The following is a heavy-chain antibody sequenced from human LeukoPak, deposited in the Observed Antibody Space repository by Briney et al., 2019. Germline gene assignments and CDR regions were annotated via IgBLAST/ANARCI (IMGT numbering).Heavy chain of an antibody. D-gene: IGHD6-19*01. J-gene: IGHJ4*02. V-gene: IGHV1-46*01. CDR2: IYPSGGST. CDR1: GYTLTTYY. Sequence: GASVKVSCKASGYTLTTYYMHWLRQAPGQGLEWMGIIYPSGGSTSYAQRFQGRVTMTRDMSTNTIYMELSSLTAEDTAVYYCARDVASSGWAGKYYFDYWGQGTLVTVSS. CDR3: ARDVASSGWAGKYYFDY.